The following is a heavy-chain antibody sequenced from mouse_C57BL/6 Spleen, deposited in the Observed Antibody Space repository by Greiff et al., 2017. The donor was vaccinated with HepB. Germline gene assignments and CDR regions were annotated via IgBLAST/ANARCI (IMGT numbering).Heavy chain of an antibody. Sequence: EVQLQQSGPELVKPGASVKISCKASGYTFTDYYMNWVKQSHGKSLEWIGDINPNNGGTSYNQKFKGKATLTVDKSSSTAYMELRSLTSEDSAVYYCARNGPHWDYWGQGTSVTVSS. CDR2: INPNNGGT. CDR1: GYTFTDYY. V-gene: IGHV1-26*01. CDR3: ARNGPHWDY. J-gene: IGHJ4*01.